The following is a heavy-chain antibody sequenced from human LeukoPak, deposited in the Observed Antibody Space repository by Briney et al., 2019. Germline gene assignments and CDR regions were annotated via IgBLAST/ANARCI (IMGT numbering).Heavy chain of an antibody. CDR2: INEDGSEK. CDR3: ARNEDYSDSTGYYSTFYLDY. J-gene: IGHJ4*02. D-gene: IGHD3-22*01. Sequence: GGSLRLSCEGTGFSFGIYWMSWVRQAPGKGLEWVANINEDGSEKYYVDSVKGRFTISRDNGKNALYLQMKSLRAEDTAVYYCARNEDYSDSTGYYSTFYLDYWGQGTLVTVSS. V-gene: IGHV3-7*01. CDR1: GFSFGIYW.